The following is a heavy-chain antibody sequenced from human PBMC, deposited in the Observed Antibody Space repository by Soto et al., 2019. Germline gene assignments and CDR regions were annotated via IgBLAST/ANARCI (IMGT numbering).Heavy chain of an antibody. V-gene: IGHV6-1*01. Sequence: SQTLSLTCAISGDSVSSNSAAWNWIRQSPSRGLEWLGRTYYRSKWYNDYAVSVKSRITINPDTSKNQFSLQLNSVTPEDTAVYYCARDPSSGWYFLSGYFDYWGQGTLVTVSS. CDR1: GDSVSSNSAA. CDR2: TYYRSKWYN. D-gene: IGHD6-19*01. CDR3: ARDPSSGWYFLSGYFDY. J-gene: IGHJ4*02.